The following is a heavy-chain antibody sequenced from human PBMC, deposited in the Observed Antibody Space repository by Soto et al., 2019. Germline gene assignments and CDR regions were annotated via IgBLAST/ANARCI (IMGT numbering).Heavy chain of an antibody. D-gene: IGHD3-16*01. Sequence: GESLKISCKASGYIIKNYWIGWVRQMPGQGLEWMGIIFPDDSDTRYSPSFQGHVTISVDKSISTAYVQWSSLKASDSAIYYCFRGGVTSRTFDYSGQGTLVTVYS. CDR1: GYIIKNYW. CDR2: IFPDDSDT. V-gene: IGHV5-51*01. J-gene: IGHJ4*02. CDR3: FRGGVTSRTFDY.